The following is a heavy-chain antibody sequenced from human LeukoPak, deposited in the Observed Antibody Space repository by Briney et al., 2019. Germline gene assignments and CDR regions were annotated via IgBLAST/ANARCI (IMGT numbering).Heavy chain of an antibody. Sequence: PGGSLRLSCAASGFTVSTNYMSWVRQAPGKGLEWVSVLYSGGSTYYADSVQGRFTVSRDNAKNSLYLQMNSLRAEDTALYYCARGGYSSGPHHYWGQGTLVTVSS. CDR1: GFTVSTNY. V-gene: IGHV3-53*01. D-gene: IGHD6-19*01. CDR3: ARGGYSSGPHHY. CDR2: LYSGGST. J-gene: IGHJ4*02.